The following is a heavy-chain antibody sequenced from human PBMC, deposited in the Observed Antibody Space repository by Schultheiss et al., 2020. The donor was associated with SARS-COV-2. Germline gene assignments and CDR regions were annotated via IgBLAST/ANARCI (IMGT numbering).Heavy chain of an antibody. D-gene: IGHD4-11*01. V-gene: IGHV3-66*01. CDR2: IYSGGST. CDR1: GFTFSGYW. J-gene: IGHJ5*02. CDR3: AKDAISNYLSWFDP. Sequence: GGSLRLSCAASGFTFSGYWMHWVRQAPGKGLVWVSVIYSGGSTYYADSVKGRFTISRDNAKNSLYLQMNSLRAEDTAVYYCAKDAISNYLSWFDPWGQGTLVTVSS.